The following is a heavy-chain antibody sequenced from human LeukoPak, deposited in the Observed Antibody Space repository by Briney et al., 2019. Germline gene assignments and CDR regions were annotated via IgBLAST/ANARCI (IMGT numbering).Heavy chain of an antibody. CDR2: MNPNSGNT. Sequence: ASVKVSCKASGYTFTSYDINWVRQATGQGLEWMGWMNPNSGNTGYAQKFQGRVTITADKSTSTAYMELSSLRSEDTAVYYCASRAGAAAGPGWFDYWGQGTLVTVSS. D-gene: IGHD6-13*01. V-gene: IGHV1-8*03. J-gene: IGHJ4*02. CDR3: ASRAGAAAGPGWFDY. CDR1: GYTFTSYD.